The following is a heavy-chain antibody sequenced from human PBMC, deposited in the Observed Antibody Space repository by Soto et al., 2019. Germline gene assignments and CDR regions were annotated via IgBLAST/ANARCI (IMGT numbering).Heavy chain of an antibody. CDR3: ARRGYCTNGVCYYGMDV. Sequence: PEETLSLTCTVSGGSISSYYWSWIRQPPGKGLEWIGYIYYSGSTNYNPSLKSRVTISVDKSKNQFSLKLSSVTAADTAVYYRARRGYCTNGVCYYGMDVWGQGTTVTVSS. V-gene: IGHV4-59*12. CDR1: GGSISSYY. D-gene: IGHD2-8*01. CDR2: IYYSGST. J-gene: IGHJ6*02.